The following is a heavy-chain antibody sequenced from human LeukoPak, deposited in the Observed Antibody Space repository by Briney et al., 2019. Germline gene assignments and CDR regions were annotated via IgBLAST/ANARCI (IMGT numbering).Heavy chain of an antibody. Sequence: PGGSLRLSCAASGFTFSSYSMNWVRQAPGKGLEWVSSISGRSRYIYYADSVKGRFTISRDNAKNSLYLQVNSLRAEDTAVYYCARDRVDWLSFFDHWGQGTLVPVSS. CDR3: ARDRVDWLSFFDH. D-gene: IGHD3-9*01. V-gene: IGHV3-21*01. J-gene: IGHJ4*02. CDR1: GFTFSSYS. CDR2: ISGRSRYI.